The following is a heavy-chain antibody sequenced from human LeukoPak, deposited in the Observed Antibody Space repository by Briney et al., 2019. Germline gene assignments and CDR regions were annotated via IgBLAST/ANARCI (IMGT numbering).Heavy chain of an antibody. CDR1: GFTFSTYV. J-gene: IGHJ4*02. CDR2: ISVGAEYI. V-gene: IGHV3-23*01. Sequence: PGGSLRLSCAASGFTFSTYVMNWFRQAPGKGLEWVSTISVGAEYIFYADSVKGRFTISRDDSKSTLYLQMNSLRADDTAVYYCAKDLGRYRNNFFDYWGQGNLVTVSS. CDR3: AKDLGRYRNNFFDY. D-gene: IGHD1-26*01.